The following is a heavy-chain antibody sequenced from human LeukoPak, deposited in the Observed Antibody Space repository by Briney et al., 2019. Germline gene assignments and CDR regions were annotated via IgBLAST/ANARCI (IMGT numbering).Heavy chain of an antibody. D-gene: IGHD3-10*01. J-gene: IGHJ4*02. CDR3: ARASSGLWFGELLHFDY. Sequence: PSETLSLTCTVSGGSISSYYWDWIRQPPGKGLEWIGTFYHGGSTYYNPSLKSRVTISVDTSKNQFSLNLTSVTAADTAVYYCARASSGLWFGELLHFDYWGQGTLVTVSS. V-gene: IGHV4-38-2*02. CDR2: FYHGGST. CDR1: GGSISSYY.